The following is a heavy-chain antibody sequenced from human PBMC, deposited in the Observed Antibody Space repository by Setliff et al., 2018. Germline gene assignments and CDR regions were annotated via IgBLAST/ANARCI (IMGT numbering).Heavy chain of an antibody. J-gene: IGHJ4*02. D-gene: IGHD2-15*01. Sequence: PSETLSLTCAVYGGSFSGYYWSWIRQPPGKRLEWIGEILHSGNINYNPSLKSRVTISMDTSKNQFSLKVNSVTAADTAVYYCARSFSRSEKFLLDCWGQGALVTVSS. CDR3: ARSFSRSEKFLLDC. CDR2: ILHSGNI. CDR1: GGSFSGYY. V-gene: IGHV4-34*12.